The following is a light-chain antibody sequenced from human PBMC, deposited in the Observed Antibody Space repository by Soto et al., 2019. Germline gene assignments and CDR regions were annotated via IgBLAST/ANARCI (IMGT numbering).Light chain of an antibody. CDR1: QGISNY. CDR2: AAS. V-gene: IGKV1-27*01. CDR3: QKYNSAPLT. J-gene: IGKJ3*01. Sequence: DIQMNPSPSSLSASVGDRVTITCRASQGISNYLAWYQQKPGKVPKLMIYAASTLQSGVPSRFSGSGSGTDFTLTISSMQPEDFATYYCQKYNSAPLTVGPGTKVDIK.